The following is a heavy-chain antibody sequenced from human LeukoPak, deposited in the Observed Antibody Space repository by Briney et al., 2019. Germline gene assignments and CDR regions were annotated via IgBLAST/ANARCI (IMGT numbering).Heavy chain of an antibody. CDR2: IKKDGSEM. D-gene: IGHD1-26*01. CDR3: ARQETSSYNGAFDI. V-gene: IGHV3-7*01. J-gene: IGHJ3*02. Sequence: GGSLRLSCAASGFTFSSYAMHWVRQAPGKGLEWVANIKKDGSEMYYVDSVKGRFTISRDNAKNSLNLQMNSLRADDTAVYHCARQETSSYNGAFDIWGQGTMVTVSS. CDR1: GFTFSSYA.